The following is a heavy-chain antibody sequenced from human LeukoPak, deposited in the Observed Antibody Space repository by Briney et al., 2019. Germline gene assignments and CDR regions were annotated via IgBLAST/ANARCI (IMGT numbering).Heavy chain of an antibody. Sequence: ASVKVSCKASGYTFTSYYMHWVRQAPGQGLEWMGIINPSGGSTSHAQKFQGRVTMTRDTSTSTVYMELSSLRSEDTAVYYCARSHAYCGGDCYLGYWGQGTLVTVSS. CDR2: INPSGGST. J-gene: IGHJ4*02. CDR1: GYTFTSYY. V-gene: IGHV1-46*01. D-gene: IGHD2-21*02. CDR3: ARSHAYCGGDCYLGY.